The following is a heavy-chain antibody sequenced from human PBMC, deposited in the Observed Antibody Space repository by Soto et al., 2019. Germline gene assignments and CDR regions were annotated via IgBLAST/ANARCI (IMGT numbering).Heavy chain of an antibody. CDR2: IFWNDDK. CDR3: AYSSFALRLYHWLLNRFDH. CDR1: GFSLNPRGVG. J-gene: IGHJ4*02. V-gene: IGHV2-5*01. Sequence: SGPTLVNPTQTLTLTCTFSGFSLNPRGVGVGWIRQPPGEALEWLAVIFWNDDKRYSPSLKTRLTITKDTSKNQVTLTMTNMDPVDRATYYCAYSSFALRLYHWLLNRFDHRCQGALGTVSS. D-gene: IGHD1-20*01.